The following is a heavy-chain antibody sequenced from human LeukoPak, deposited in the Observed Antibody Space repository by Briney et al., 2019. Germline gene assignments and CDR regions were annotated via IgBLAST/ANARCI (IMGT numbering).Heavy chain of an antibody. J-gene: IGHJ4*02. D-gene: IGHD6-19*01. Sequence: PSETLSLTCAVSGGSISSSNWWSWVRQPPGKGLEWIGEIYHSGSTNYNPSLKSRVTISVDKSKNQFSLKLSSVTAADTAVYYCARVTRRGSGWYTHLPDYWGQGTLVTVSS. V-gene: IGHV4-4*02. CDR1: GGSISSSNW. CDR2: IYHSGST. CDR3: ARVTRRGSGWYTHLPDY.